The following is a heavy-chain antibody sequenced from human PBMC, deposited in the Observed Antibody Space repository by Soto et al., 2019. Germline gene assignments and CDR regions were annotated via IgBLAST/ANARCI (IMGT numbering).Heavy chain of an antibody. CDR1: GFTFNLAW. CDR3: KTDALTRQSTDR. D-gene: IGHD3-9*01. V-gene: IGHV3-15*07. J-gene: IGHJ5*02. Sequence: EVQLVESGGGLVKPGGSLRLSCAASGFTFNLAWLNWVRQAPGKGPEWVGLIKSKIDGETIDYAAPVKGRFTISRDDSKNTLYLQMNSLKTEDTAVYYCKTDALTRQSTDRWGQGTLVTVSS. CDR2: IKSKIDGETI.